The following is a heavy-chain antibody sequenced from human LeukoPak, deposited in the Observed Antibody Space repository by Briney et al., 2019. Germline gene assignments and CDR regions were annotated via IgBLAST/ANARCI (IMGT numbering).Heavy chain of an antibody. J-gene: IGHJ4*02. V-gene: IGHV3-72*01. Sequence: GGSLRLSCAASGFTFSDDYMVWVRQAPGKGLEWVGRIRNKANSYTTEYAASVKGRFTISRDDSKNSLYLQMNSLKCEDTAVYYCAREWDSGSYYLGYCQYWGQGTLVTVSS. CDR1: GFTFSDDY. CDR2: IRNKANSYTT. CDR3: AREWDSGSYYLGYCQY. D-gene: IGHD1-26*01.